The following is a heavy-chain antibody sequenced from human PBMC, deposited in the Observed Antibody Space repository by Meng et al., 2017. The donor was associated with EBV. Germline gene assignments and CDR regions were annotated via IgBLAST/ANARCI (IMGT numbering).Heavy chain of an antibody. D-gene: IGHD6-13*01. Sequence: QMTLKGCGATLVKPTQTPTLTCTFSGFSLSTSGVGVGWIRQPPGKALEWLALIYWDDDKRYSPSLKSRLTITKDTSKNQVVLTKTNMDPVDTATYYCAHRRDEYSSSWYGWFDPWGQGTLVTVSS. CDR1: GFSLSTSGVG. J-gene: IGHJ5*02. CDR2: IYWDDDK. V-gene: IGHV2-5*02. CDR3: AHRRDEYSSSWYGWFDP.